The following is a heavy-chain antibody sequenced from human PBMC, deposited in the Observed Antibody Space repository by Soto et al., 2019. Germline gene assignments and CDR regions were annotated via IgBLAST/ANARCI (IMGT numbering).Heavy chain of an antibody. D-gene: IGHD1-20*01. CDR1: GFNVGAFA. CDR3: TRETVAGITGLDY. Sequence: LRLSCAASGFNVGAFAVNWVRQAPGKGLEWVSGISVSDAFIYYADSVRGRFSISRDASENILYLQMNSLRVDDTALYYCTRETVAGITGLDYWGPGTLVTYSS. CDR2: ISVSDAFI. V-gene: IGHV3-23*01. J-gene: IGHJ4*01.